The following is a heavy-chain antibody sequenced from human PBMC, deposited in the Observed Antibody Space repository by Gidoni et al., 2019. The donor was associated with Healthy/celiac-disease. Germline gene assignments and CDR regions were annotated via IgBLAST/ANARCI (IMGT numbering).Heavy chain of an antibody. CDR2: ISYDGSNK. D-gene: IGHD3-10*01. V-gene: IGHV3-30*04. CDR1: VFTFSSYA. CDR3: ARVGVRGGTIRDAFDI. J-gene: IGHJ3*02. Sequence: QVQLVGSGGGVVQHGRSLRLSCAASVFTFSSYAMHGVRQAPGKGLEWVAVISYDGSNKYYADSVKGRFTISRDNSKNTLYLQMNSLRAEDTAVYYCARVGVRGGTIRDAFDIWGQGTMVTVSS.